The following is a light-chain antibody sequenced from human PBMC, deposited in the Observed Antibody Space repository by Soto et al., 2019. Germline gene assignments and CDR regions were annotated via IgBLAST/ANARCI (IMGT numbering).Light chain of an antibody. CDR1: RGISSS. CDR2: AAS. Sequence: DIQLTQSPSFLSASVGDKVTITCGASRGISSSLAWYQQKPGKAPKLLIYAASTLQSGVPPRFSGSGSETEFTLTISSLQPEDFATYYCQQLNSYPLFGPGTKVDIK. V-gene: IGKV1-9*01. J-gene: IGKJ3*01. CDR3: QQLNSYPL.